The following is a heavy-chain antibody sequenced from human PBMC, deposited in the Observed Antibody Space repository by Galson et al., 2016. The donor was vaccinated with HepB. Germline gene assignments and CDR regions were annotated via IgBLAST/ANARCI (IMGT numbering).Heavy chain of an antibody. D-gene: IGHD1-26*01. V-gene: IGHV3-30-3*02. CDR2: ISYDGSHK. CDR1: GFTFSTYG. Sequence: SLRLSCAASGFTFSTYGMRWVRQGPGKGLEWVSVISYDGSHKYYADSVKGRFTISRDISKNTLYLQMNSLRAEDTAVYYCAKNSLRVIVGAADYWGQGTLVTVSS. CDR3: AKNSLRVIVGAADY. J-gene: IGHJ4*02.